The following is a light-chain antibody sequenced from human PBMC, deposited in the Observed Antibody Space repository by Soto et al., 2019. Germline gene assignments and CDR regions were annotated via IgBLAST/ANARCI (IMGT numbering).Light chain of an antibody. CDR1: SGHSSYA. V-gene: IGLV4-69*01. CDR2: LNSDVSH. J-gene: IGLJ2*01. Sequence: QPVLTQSPSASASLGASVKLTCTLSSGHSSYAIAWHQQQPEKGPRYLMKLNSDVSHSKGDGIPDRFSGSSSGAERYLTISSLESEDEADYSCQTWGTGIVVFGGGTKLTVL. CDR3: QTWGTGIVV.